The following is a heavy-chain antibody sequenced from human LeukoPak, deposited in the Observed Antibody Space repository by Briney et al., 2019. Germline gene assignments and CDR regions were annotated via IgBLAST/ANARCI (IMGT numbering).Heavy chain of an antibody. Sequence: GGSLRLSCAASGFTFSSYSMNWVRQAPGKGLEWVSSITHSSSYIYYADSVKGRFTISRDNAKNSLYLQMHSLRAEDSAVYYCARALSCWGQGTLVTVSS. CDR2: ITHSSSYI. CDR3: ARALSC. CDR1: GFTFSSYS. V-gene: IGHV3-21*01. D-gene: IGHD1-1*01. J-gene: IGHJ4*02.